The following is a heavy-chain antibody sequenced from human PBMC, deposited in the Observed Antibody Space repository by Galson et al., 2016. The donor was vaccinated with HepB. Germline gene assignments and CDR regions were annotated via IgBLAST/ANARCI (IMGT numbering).Heavy chain of an antibody. D-gene: IGHD3-16*02. V-gene: IGHV6-1*01. CDR3: ARGLIALLRNFFDY. CDR2: TYYRSKWFN. CDR1: GDSVSSNSVV. J-gene: IGHJ4*02. Sequence: CAISGDSVSSNSVVWNWIRQSPSRGLEWLGRTYYRSKWFNEYADSVKSRITINADTSMKHFSLLLNSVTPEDTAVYYCARGLIALLRNFFDYWGQGTLVTVSS.